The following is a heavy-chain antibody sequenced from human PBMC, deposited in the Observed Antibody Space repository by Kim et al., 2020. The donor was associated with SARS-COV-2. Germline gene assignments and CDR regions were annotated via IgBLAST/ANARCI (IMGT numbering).Heavy chain of an antibody. Sequence: GGSLRLSCAASGFTLSSYGMHWVRQAPGKGLQWVAVISYDGSNKYYADSVKGRFTISRDTPKNTLYLQMNSLRVEDTAVYYCAKDQVPVSGTYGYYGMDVWGQGTTVTVSS. D-gene: IGHD1-26*01. CDR2: ISYDGSNK. CDR1: GFTLSSYG. V-gene: IGHV3-30*18. J-gene: IGHJ6*02. CDR3: AKDQVPVSGTYGYYGMDV.